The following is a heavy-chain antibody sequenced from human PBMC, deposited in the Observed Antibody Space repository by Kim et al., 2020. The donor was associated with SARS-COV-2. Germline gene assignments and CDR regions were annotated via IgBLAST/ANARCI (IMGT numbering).Heavy chain of an antibody. J-gene: IGHJ5*02. CDR3: ARFIAAAGTGWFDP. Sequence: AVAVKSRITINPDTSTNQFSLQLNSVTPEDTAVYYCARFIAAAGTGWFDPWGQGTLVTVSS. V-gene: IGHV6-1*01. D-gene: IGHD6-13*01.